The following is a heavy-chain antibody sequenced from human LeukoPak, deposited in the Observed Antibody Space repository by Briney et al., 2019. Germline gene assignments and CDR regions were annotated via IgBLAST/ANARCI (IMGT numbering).Heavy chain of an antibody. V-gene: IGHV3-23*01. D-gene: IGHD3-22*01. Sequence: GGSLRLSCAASGFTFSSYVMTWVRQAPGKGLEWVSAISGSGFSTYYAESVKGRITISRDNSKNTLYLQMNSLRAEDTAVYYCVGDRGADSSGYTDFWGQGTLVTVSS. CDR1: GFTFSSYV. J-gene: IGHJ4*02. CDR3: VGDRGADSSGYTDF. CDR2: ISGSGFST.